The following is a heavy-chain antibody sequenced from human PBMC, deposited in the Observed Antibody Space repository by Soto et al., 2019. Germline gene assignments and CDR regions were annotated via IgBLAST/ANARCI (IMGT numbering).Heavy chain of an antibody. J-gene: IGHJ6*02. CDR3: ARGQAYQLPQLAIWGNYYYGMDF. Sequence: GGSLRLSCAASGFTFSSYAMHWGRQAPGKGLEWVAVISYDGSNKYYADSVKGRFTISRDNSKNTLYLQMNSLRAEDTAVYYCARGQAYQLPQLAIWGNYYYGMDFWGQGTTVTVSS. CDR1: GFTFSSYA. CDR2: ISYDGSNK. V-gene: IGHV3-30-3*01. D-gene: IGHD2-2*01.